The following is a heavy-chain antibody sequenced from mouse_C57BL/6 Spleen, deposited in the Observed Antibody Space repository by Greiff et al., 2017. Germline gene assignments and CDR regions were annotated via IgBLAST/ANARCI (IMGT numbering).Heavy chain of an antibody. J-gene: IGHJ4*01. D-gene: IGHD4-1*01. CDR2: IRSGSSTN. V-gene: IGHV5-17*01. Sequence: EVHLVESGGGLVKPGGSLKLSCAASGFTFSDYGMHWVRQAPEKGLEWVAYIRSGSSTNYYADTVKGRITISRDNAKNTLFLQITRLRAEDTAMYYCARSWDYAMDYWGQGTSVTVSS. CDR3: ARSWDYAMDY. CDR1: GFTFSDYG.